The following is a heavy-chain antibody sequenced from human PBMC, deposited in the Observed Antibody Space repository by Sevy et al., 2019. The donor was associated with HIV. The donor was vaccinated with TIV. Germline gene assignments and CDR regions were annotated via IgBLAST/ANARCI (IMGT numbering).Heavy chain of an antibody. Sequence: GGSLRLSCAASGFTFSSYGMHWVRQAPGKGLEWVALIWFDGSNTYYADSVKGRFTNSGDIAKNTLHLQMNSLRAEDTAVYYCARDLEFYDYGDYGPAFMPDYWGQGTLVTVSS. J-gene: IGHJ4*02. CDR1: GFTFSSYG. V-gene: IGHV3-33*01. CDR2: IWFDGSNT. CDR3: ARDLEFYDYGDYGPAFMPDY. D-gene: IGHD4-17*01.